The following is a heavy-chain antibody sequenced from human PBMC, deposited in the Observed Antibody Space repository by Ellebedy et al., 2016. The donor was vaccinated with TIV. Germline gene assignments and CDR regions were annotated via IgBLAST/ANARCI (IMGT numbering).Heavy chain of an antibody. J-gene: IGHJ6*02. D-gene: IGHD3-16*01. V-gene: IGHV3-33*01. CDR1: GFTFSHYA. Sequence: GESLKISCAASGFTFSHYAMNWVRQAPGKGLEWVAVIWDDGTNTYYADSVKGRFTISRDNSKNTLYLQMSSLRAEDTAVYYCARPRVRSSYYHCMDVWGQGTTITVSS. CDR2: IWDDGTNT. CDR3: ARPRVRSSYYHCMDV.